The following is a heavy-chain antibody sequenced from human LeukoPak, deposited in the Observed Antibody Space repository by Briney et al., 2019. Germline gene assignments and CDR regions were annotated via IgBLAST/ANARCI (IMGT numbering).Heavy chain of an antibody. V-gene: IGHV4-61*01. CDR2: VYYSGST. J-gene: IGHJ3*02. CDR1: GDSLTSGSYY. D-gene: IGHD6-13*01. CDR3: ARGYSSSWYPSAFDI. Sequence: PSETLSLTCTVSGDSLTSGSYYWSWIRQPPGGGLEWIGYVYYSGSTNYNPSLKSRVTMSVDTSKNQFSLMLISVTAADTAVYYCARGYSSSWYPSAFDIWGQGTMVTVSS.